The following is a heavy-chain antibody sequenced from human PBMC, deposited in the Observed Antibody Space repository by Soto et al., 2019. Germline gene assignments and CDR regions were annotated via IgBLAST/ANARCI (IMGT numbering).Heavy chain of an antibody. D-gene: IGHD4-17*01. J-gene: IGHJ4*02. V-gene: IGHV3-33*01. CDR1: GFTFSTYG. Sequence: PGGSLRLSCAASGFTFSTYGMHWVRQAPGKGLEWVAVVWYDGSNKYCADSVKGRFTISRDNSKNTLYLQMNSLRAEDTAVYYCARRVNGDLDYWGQGTLVTVSS. CDR3: ARRVNGDLDY. CDR2: VWYDGSNK.